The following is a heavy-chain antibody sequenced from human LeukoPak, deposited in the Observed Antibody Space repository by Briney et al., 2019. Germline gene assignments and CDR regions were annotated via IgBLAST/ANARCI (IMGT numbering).Heavy chain of an antibody. D-gene: IGHD3-10*01. CDR2: IRYDGSNK. CDR3: AKVGFGELWSYYYYYYMDV. Sequence: GGSLRLSCAAPGFIFSSYGMHWVRQAPGKGLEWVAFIRYDGSNKYYADSVKGRFTISRDNSKNTLYLQMNSLRAEDTAVYYCAKVGFGELWSYYYYYYMDVWGKGTTVTISS. V-gene: IGHV3-30*02. CDR1: GFIFSSYG. J-gene: IGHJ6*03.